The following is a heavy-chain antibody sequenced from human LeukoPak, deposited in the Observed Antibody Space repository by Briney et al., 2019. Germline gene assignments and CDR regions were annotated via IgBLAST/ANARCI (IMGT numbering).Heavy chain of an antibody. CDR1: GYIFTNYY. Sequence: ASVKVSCKASGYIFTNYYMHWVRQAPGQGLEWMGIINTSGGSTSSAQKFQGRVTMTRDTSTSTVYMELSSLRSEDTALYYCARDAFLSGFLSPIDYWGQGTLVTVSS. CDR3: ARDAFLSGFLSPIDY. V-gene: IGHV1-46*01. D-gene: IGHD2/OR15-2a*01. CDR2: INTSGGST. J-gene: IGHJ4*02.